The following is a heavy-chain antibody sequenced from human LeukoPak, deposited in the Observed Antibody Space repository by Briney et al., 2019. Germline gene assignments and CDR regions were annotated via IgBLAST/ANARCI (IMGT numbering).Heavy chain of an antibody. Sequence: GESLKISCKGSGYSFTSYWIGWVRQMPGKGLEWMGIIYPGDSDTRYSTSFQGQVTISADKSISTAYLQWSSLKASDTAMYYCASRDYYYDSSGYLNAFDIWGQGTMVTVSS. CDR2: IYPGDSDT. V-gene: IGHV5-51*01. D-gene: IGHD3-22*01. J-gene: IGHJ3*02. CDR3: ASRDYYYDSSGYLNAFDI. CDR1: GYSFTSYW.